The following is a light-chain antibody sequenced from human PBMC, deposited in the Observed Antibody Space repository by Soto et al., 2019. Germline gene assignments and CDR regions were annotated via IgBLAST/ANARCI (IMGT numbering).Light chain of an antibody. J-gene: IGLJ1*01. Sequence: QSVLTQPASVSGSPGQSITISCTGTSSDVGAYNYVSWYQQHPGKVPKLMIYEVSNRPSGVSNRFSGSKSGSTASLTISGLQAEDEADYYCSSYTSSSPYVFGTGTKVTAL. CDR3: SSYTSSSPYV. CDR2: EVS. CDR1: SSDVGAYNY. V-gene: IGLV2-14*01.